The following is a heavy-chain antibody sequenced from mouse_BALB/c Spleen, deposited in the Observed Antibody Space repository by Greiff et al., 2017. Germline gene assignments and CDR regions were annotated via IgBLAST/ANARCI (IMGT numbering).Heavy chain of an antibody. Sequence: EVKLVESGGGLVKPGGSLKLSCAASGFTFSDYYMYWVRQTPEKRLEWVATISDGGSYTYYPDSVKGRFTISRDNAKNNLYLQMSSLKSEDTAMYYCARDQFITTVVATLHWYFDVWGAGTTVTVSS. V-gene: IGHV5-4*02. J-gene: IGHJ1*01. CDR1: GFTFSDYY. D-gene: IGHD1-1*01. CDR3: ARDQFITTVVATLHWYFDV. CDR2: ISDGGSYT.